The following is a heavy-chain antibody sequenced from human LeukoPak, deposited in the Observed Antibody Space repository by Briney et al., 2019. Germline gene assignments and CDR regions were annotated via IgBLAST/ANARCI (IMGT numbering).Heavy chain of an antibody. CDR2: IRYDGSNK. V-gene: IGHV3-30*02. CDR3: AKASSSGWPHYYFDY. J-gene: IGHJ4*02. CDR1: GFTFSSYG. Sequence: GGSLRLSCAASGFTFSSYGMHWVRQAPGKGLEWVAFIRYDGSNKYYADSVKGRFTISRDNAKNSLYLQMNSLRAEDMALYYCAKASSSGWPHYYFDYWGQGTLVTVSS. D-gene: IGHD6-19*01.